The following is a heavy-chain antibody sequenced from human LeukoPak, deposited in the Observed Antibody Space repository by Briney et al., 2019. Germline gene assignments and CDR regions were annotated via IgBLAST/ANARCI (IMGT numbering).Heavy chain of an antibody. J-gene: IGHJ4*02. CDR1: GYTFTVNY. Sequence: ASVKVSCKPSGYTFTVNYLHWVRQAPGQGPEWVGWMNPNSGVTGYAQNFQGRVTMTRDTSISTAYMELSSLTSDDTAVYYCTRGAGTSWFDYWGQGSLVTVSS. CDR2: MNPNSGVT. CDR3: TRGAGTSWFDY. D-gene: IGHD2-2*01. V-gene: IGHV1-2*02.